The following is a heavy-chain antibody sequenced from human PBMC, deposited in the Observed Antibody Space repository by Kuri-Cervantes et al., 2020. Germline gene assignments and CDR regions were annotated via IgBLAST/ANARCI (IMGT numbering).Heavy chain of an antibody. CDR2: ISYDGTNK. Sequence: GESLKIYCAASGFTFSSYAMHWDRQAPGKGLEWVAVISYDGTNKYYADSVKGRFTIFRDNARNSLYLQMNSLRAEDTAVYYCARYGSGSYYNYYGMYVWGQGTTVTVSS. V-gene: IGHV3-30-3*01. J-gene: IGHJ6*02. CDR3: ARYGSGSYYNYYGMYV. CDR1: GFTFSSYA. D-gene: IGHD3-10*01.